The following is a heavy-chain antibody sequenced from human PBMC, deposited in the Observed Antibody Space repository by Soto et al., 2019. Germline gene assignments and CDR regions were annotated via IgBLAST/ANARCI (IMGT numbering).Heavy chain of an antibody. CDR3: ARLPYCSGGSCYVVNWFDP. D-gene: IGHD2-15*01. CDR1: CYTFTSYG. CDR2: TSAYNGNT. Sequence: ASVKVPCKASCYTFTSYGISWVRQAPGQGLEWMGWTSAYNGNTNSAQKLQGRVTITSDESTSTAYMELSSLRSEDTAVYYCARLPYCSGGSCYVVNWFDPWGQGTLVTVSS. J-gene: IGHJ5*02. V-gene: IGHV1-18*01.